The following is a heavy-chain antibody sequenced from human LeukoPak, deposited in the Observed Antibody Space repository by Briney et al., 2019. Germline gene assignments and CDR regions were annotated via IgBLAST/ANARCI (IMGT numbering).Heavy chain of an antibody. Sequence: GGSLRLSCAASGFTFSSYAMSWVRQAPGKGLEWVSGISGRGGSTYYADSVKGRFTISRDNSKSTLYLQMNSLRAEDTAVYYCPKDSMIVVVMAQDYWRQGTLVTVSS. CDR1: GFTFSSYA. V-gene: IGHV3-23*01. CDR2: ISGRGGST. CDR3: PKDSMIVVVMAQDY. J-gene: IGHJ4*02. D-gene: IGHD3-22*01.